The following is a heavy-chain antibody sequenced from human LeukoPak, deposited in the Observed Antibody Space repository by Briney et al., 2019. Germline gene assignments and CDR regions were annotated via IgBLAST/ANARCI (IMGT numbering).Heavy chain of an antibody. CDR3: AKIAATYGSGSVSDH. V-gene: IGHV4-34*01. Sequence: SSETLSLTCAVYGGSFSGYYWSWIRQPPGKGLEWIGEINHSGSTNYNPSLKSRVTISVDTSKNQFSLKLSSVTAADTAVYYCAKIAATYGSGSVSDHWGQGILVTVSS. J-gene: IGHJ4*02. D-gene: IGHD3-10*01. CDR2: INHSGST. CDR1: GGSFSGYY.